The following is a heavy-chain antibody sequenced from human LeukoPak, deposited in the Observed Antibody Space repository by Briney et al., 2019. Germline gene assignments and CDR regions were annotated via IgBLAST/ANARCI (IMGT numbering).Heavy chain of an antibody. V-gene: IGHV4-39*01. J-gene: IGHJ4*02. Sequence: PSETLSLTCTVSGGSISSSSYYWGWIRQPPGKGLEWIGSIYYSGSTYYNPSLKSRVTISVDTSKNQFSLKLSSVTAADTAVYYCAWYSSSSEGFDYWGQGTLVTVSS. CDR2: IYYSGST. CDR3: AWYSSSSEGFDY. CDR1: GGSISSSSYY. D-gene: IGHD6-6*01.